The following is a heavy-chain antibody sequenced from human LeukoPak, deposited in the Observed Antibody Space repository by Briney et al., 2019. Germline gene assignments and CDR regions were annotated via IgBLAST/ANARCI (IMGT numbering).Heavy chain of an antibody. D-gene: IGHD3-10*01. CDR1: GYNFRGYY. CDR3: AREGYLYGAGSYPLDS. V-gene: IGHV1-2*02. J-gene: IGHJ4*02. Sequence: ASVTVSCKASGYNFRGYYIHWVRQAPGQGPEWMGWINSNSGDTGHAQKFQGRVTMTTDTSISTAYMELSSLQSDDTAIYYCAREGYLYGAGSYPLDSWGQGTLVTVSS. CDR2: INSNSGDT.